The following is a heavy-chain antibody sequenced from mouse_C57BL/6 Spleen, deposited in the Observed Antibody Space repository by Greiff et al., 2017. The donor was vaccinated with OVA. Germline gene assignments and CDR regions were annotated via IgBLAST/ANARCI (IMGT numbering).Heavy chain of an antibody. V-gene: IGHV1-26*01. D-gene: IGHD2-3*01. CDR1: GYTFTDYY. CDR3: AAYDGYPYAMDY. J-gene: IGHJ4*01. Sequence: EVQLQQSGPELVKPGASVQISCKASGYTFTDYYMNWVKQSHGKSLEWLGDINPNNGGTSYNQKFKGKATLTVDKSSSTAYMELRSLTSEDSAVYYFAAYDGYPYAMDYWGQGTSVTVSS. CDR2: INPNNGGT.